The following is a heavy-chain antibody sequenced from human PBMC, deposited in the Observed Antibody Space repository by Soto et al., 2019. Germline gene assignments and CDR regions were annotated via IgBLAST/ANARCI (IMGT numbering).Heavy chain of an antibody. J-gene: IGHJ6*02. CDR3: AKDDVRTYYDILTGEDYVSYYYGMDV. V-gene: IGHV3-66*01. D-gene: IGHD3-9*01. Sequence: GGSLRLSCAASGFTVSNNFMSWVRQAPGKGLEWVSVTYPGGTTYYADSVKGRFAISRDNSKNTLYLQMSSLRAEDTAVYYCAKDDVRTYYDILTGEDYVSYYYGMDVWGQGTTVTVSS. CDR1: GFTVSNNF. CDR2: TYPGGTT.